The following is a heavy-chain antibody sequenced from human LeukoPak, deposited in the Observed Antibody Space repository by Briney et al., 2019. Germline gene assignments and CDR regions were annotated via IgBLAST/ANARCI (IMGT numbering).Heavy chain of an antibody. CDR3: AKGIGGSYSIFDY. CDR1: GFTFDDYA. J-gene: IGHJ4*02. Sequence: GGSLRLSCAASGFTFDDYAMHWVRQAPGKGLEWVSSISWNSGSIGYADSVKGRFTISRDNAKNSLYLQMNSLSPEDTALYYCAKGIGGSYSIFDYWGQGTLVTVSS. V-gene: IGHV3-9*01. D-gene: IGHD1-26*01. CDR2: ISWNSGSI.